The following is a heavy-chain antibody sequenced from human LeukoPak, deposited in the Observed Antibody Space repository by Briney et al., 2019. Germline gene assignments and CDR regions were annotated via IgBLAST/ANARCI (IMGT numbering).Heavy chain of an antibody. J-gene: IGHJ4*02. CDR1: GFTFSSYA. D-gene: IGHD3-10*01. CDR2: ISGSGGST. Sequence: GGSLRLSRAASGFTFSSYAMSWVRQAPGKGLEWVSAISGSGGSTYYADSVKGRFTISRDNSKNTLYLQMNSLRAEDTAVYYCAKVGYPWFGELFYFYYSDYWGQGTLVTVSS. V-gene: IGHV3-23*01. CDR3: AKVGYPWFGELFYFYYSDY.